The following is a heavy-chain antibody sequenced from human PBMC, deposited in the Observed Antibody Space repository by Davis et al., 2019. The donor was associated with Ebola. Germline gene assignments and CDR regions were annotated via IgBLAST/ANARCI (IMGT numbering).Heavy chain of an antibody. CDR2: MNPNSGNT. CDR1: GYTFTSYD. D-gene: IGHD3-22*01. J-gene: IGHJ4*02. CDR3: ARRDYFDSEGRFDY. V-gene: IGHV1-8*01. Sequence: ASVKVSCKASGYTFTSYDINWVRQATGQGLEWMGWMNPNSGNTGYAQKFQGRVTITADESTRTAHMELSSLRSEDTAVYYCARRDYFDSEGRFDYWGQGTLVTVSS.